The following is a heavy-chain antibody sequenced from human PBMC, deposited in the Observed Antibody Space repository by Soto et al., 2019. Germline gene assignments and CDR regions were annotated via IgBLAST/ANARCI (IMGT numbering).Heavy chain of an antibody. D-gene: IGHD3-10*01. CDR1: GGTFSSYT. Sequence: QVQLVQSGAEVKKPGSSVKVSCKASGGTFSSYTISWVRQAPGQGLEWMGRIIPILGIANYAQKFQGRVTITADKSTSTAYMELSSLRSEDTAVYYCARGAGSYLVFHYYGMDVWGQGTKVTVSS. CDR3: ARGAGSYLVFHYYGMDV. J-gene: IGHJ6*02. CDR2: IIPILGIA. V-gene: IGHV1-69*02.